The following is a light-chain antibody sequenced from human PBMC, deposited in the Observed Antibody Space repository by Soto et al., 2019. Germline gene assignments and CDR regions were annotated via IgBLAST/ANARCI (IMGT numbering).Light chain of an antibody. Sequence: DIQLTQSPSFLSASVGDRVTITCRAIQGISSYLAWYQQKPGKVPKLLIYTASTLESGVPSRFSGSGSGTEFTLTISSLQPEDFATYYCQQLNSYPLTFGGGTKEEIK. CDR1: QGISSY. J-gene: IGKJ4*01. V-gene: IGKV1-9*01. CDR3: QQLNSYPLT. CDR2: TAS.